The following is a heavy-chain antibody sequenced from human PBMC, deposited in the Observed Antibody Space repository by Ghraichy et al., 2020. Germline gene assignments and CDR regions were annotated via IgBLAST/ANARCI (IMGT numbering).Heavy chain of an antibody. CDR3: ARAAGNPPSYFDY. D-gene: IGHD4-23*01. CDR2: IYYSGST. J-gene: IGHJ4*02. CDR1: GGSISSGGYY. Sequence: LSLTCTVSGGSISSGGYYWSWIRQHPGKGLEWIGYIYYSGSTYYNPSLKSRVTISVDTSKNQFSLKLSSVTAADTAVYYCARAAGNPPSYFDYWGQGTLVTVSS. V-gene: IGHV4-31*03.